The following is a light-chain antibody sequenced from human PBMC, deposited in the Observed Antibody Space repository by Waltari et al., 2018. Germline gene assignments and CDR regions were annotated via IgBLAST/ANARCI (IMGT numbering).Light chain of an antibody. J-gene: IGKJ1*01. CDR2: GAS. CDR1: PSVSRY. Sequence: EIVLTQSPGTLSLSSGERATLSCRASPSVSRYLAWYQQKPGQAPRLLIYGASTRATGIPDRFSGSGSGTDFSLTISRLESEDFAVYFCQHHVSLPATFGQGTKVEIK. CDR3: QHHVSLPAT. V-gene: IGKV3-20*01.